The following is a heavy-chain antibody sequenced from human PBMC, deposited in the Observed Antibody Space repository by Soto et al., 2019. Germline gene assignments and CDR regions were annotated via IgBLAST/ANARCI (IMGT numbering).Heavy chain of an antibody. CDR1: GGSITTYY. CDR2: IYYSGST. D-gene: IGHD6-19*01. CDR3: AGPGQWLNAFDI. J-gene: IGHJ3*02. Sequence: SETLSLTCTVSGGSITTYYWNWIRQPPGKGLEWSGYIYYSGSTNYNPSLKSRVTISVDTSKNQFSLKLTSETAADTAVYYCAGPGQWLNAFDILGLGTMVTVSS. V-gene: IGHV4-59*08.